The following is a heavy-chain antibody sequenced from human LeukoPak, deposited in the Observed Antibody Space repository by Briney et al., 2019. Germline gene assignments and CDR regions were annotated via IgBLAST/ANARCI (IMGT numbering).Heavy chain of an antibody. CDR3: ARDTLNGPFVISLDY. V-gene: IGHV3-48*03. Sequence: GGSLRLSCAASGFTFSSYEMNWVRQAPGKGLEWVSHISSGGNTEYYVDSVRGRFTMSRDNAKNLLFLQMNSLRAEDTAVYYCARDTLNGPFVISLDYWGQGALVTVSS. CDR1: GFTFSSYE. D-gene: IGHD3-9*01. CDR2: ISSGGNTE. J-gene: IGHJ4*02.